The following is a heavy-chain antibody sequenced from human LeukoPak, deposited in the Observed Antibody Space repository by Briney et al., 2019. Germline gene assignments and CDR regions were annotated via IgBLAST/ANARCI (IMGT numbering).Heavy chain of an antibody. CDR1: GYTITSYY. V-gene: IGHV1-46*01. D-gene: IGHD7-27*01. Sequence: VASVKLSCKASGYTITSYYMHWVRQAPGQGLEWMGIINPSGGSTTYAQKFQGRGTMTRDTSTSTVYMELSSLRPEDTAVYYCARVWAKVFDIWGQGTMVTVSS. CDR2: INPSGGST. CDR3: ARVWAKVFDI. J-gene: IGHJ3*02.